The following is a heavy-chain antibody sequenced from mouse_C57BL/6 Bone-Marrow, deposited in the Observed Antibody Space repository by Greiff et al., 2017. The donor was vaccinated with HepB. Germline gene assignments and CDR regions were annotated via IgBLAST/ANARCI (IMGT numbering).Heavy chain of an antibody. D-gene: IGHD2-4*01. J-gene: IGHJ2*01. CDR1: GYTFTDYY. CDR2: INPYNGGT. V-gene: IGHV1-19*01. Sequence: VQLKESGPVLVKPGASVKMSCKASGYTFTDYYMNWVKQSHGKSLVWIGVINPYNGGTSYNQKFKGKATLTVDKSSSTAYMELNSLTSEDSAVYYCAREGYYDYYYFDYWGQGTTLTVSS. CDR3: AREGYYDYYYFDY.